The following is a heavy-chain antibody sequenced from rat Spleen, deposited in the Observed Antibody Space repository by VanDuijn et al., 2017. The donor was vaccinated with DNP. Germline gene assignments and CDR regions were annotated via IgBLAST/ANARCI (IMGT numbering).Heavy chain of an antibody. J-gene: IGHJ4*01. Sequence: EVQLQESGPGLVKPSQSLSLTCSVTGHSITSSYRWNWIRKFPGNKLEWLGYINNAGSTNYNPSLKSRVSITRDTSKNQLFLQVNSVTTEDRATYYCARSVDWDPYVMDAWGQGASVTVSS. V-gene: IGHV3-3*01. CDR2: INNAGST. CDR1: GHSITSSYR. D-gene: IGHD5-1*01. CDR3: ARSVDWDPYVMDA.